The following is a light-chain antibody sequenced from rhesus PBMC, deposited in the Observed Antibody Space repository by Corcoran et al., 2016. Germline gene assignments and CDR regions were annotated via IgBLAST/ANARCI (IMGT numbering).Light chain of an antibody. Sequence: ETVVTQSPATLSLSPGERATLSCRASQSFGSYLAWYQQKPEPAPRLLIYGASSRATGIPDRVRGRGYWTDVTLTISSLEPEDVGVYYCQQSSNLSRTFGQGTKVDIK. V-gene: IGKV3-24*04. J-gene: IGKJ1*01. CDR2: GAS. CDR3: QQSSNLSRT. CDR1: QSFGSY.